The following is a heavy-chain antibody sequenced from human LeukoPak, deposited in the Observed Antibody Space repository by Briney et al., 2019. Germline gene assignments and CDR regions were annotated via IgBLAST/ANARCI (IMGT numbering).Heavy chain of an antibody. D-gene: IGHD5-24*01. CDR3: ARDFRTQLDGYSPPYHFDF. V-gene: IGHV3-21*01. Sequence: GGSLRLSCAASGFTFSTHSMSWVRQAPGKGLEWVSSVSSDSSHIYFADSMKCRFTISRDNAKNSLFLQMNNLRAENTAVYYCARDFRTQLDGYSPPYHFDFWGQGALVTVSS. CDR1: GFTFSTHS. CDR2: VSSDSSHI. J-gene: IGHJ4*02.